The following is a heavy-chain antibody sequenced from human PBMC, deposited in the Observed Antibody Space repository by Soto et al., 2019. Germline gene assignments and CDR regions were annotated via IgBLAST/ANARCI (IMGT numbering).Heavy chain of an antibody. CDR1: GFTVSSNY. Sequence: GGSLRLSCAAPGFTVSSNYMSWVRQAPGKGLEWVSVIYSGGSTYYADSVKGRFTISRDNSKNTLYLQMNSLRAEDTAVYYCARSSGRLRFLEWLSNYYYYYGMDVWGQGTTVTVSS. CDR2: IYSGGST. D-gene: IGHD3-3*01. J-gene: IGHJ6*02. CDR3: ARSSGRLRFLEWLSNYYYYYGMDV. V-gene: IGHV3-53*01.